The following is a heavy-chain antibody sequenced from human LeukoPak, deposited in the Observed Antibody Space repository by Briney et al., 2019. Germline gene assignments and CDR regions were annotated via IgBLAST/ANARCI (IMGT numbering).Heavy chain of an antibody. J-gene: IGHJ5*02. Sequence: ASVKVSCKASGYNFYSYGVRWVRQAPGQGLEWMGWISANSGDTKYAQNLQGRVTMTTDTSTSTVYMELRSLKLDDTAVYYCVRDQGVSRFLEWLLYDWFDPWGQGTLVTVSS. D-gene: IGHD3-3*01. V-gene: IGHV1-18*01. CDR2: ISANSGDT. CDR1: GYNFYSYG. CDR3: VRDQGVSRFLEWLLYDWFDP.